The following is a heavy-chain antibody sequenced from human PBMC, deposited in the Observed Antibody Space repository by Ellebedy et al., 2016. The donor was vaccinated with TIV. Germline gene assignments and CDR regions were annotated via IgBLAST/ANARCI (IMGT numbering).Heavy chain of an antibody. D-gene: IGHD6-25*01. CDR2: IYYSGRT. CDR3: ARDRPRGRLQGNGIDV. J-gene: IGHJ6*02. V-gene: IGHV4-59*01. Sequence: MPSETLSLTCTVSGDSITNYYWSWIRQPPGKGLEWIGYIYYSGRTDYNPSLTSRVTMSVDTARKHFSMKLSSVTAADTAVYYGARDRPRGRLQGNGIDVWGQGTTVTVSS. CDR1: GDSITNYY.